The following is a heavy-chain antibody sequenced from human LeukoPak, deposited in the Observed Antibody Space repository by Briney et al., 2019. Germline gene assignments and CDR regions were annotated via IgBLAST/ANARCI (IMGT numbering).Heavy chain of an antibody. V-gene: IGHV3-53*01. CDR2: IYSGGNT. D-gene: IGHD5-18*01. CDR1: GFTFSNYA. J-gene: IGHJ4*02. Sequence: GGSLRLSCSASGFTFSNYAMSWVRQAPGKGLEWVSIIYSGGNTYFADSVKGRFTISRDNSKNTLYLQMNSLRAEDTAVYYCASSRRGYSYLYDYWGQGTLVTVSS. CDR3: ASSRRGYSYLYDY.